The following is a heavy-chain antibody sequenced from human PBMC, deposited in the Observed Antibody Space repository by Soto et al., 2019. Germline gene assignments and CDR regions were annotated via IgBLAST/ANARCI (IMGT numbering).Heavy chain of an antibody. CDR1: GFTFSDYY. CDR3: ALDGYDSNYYAVTPLSAGHF. CDR2: ISSSGSII. V-gene: IGHV3-11*01. Sequence: QVQLVVSGGGLVKPGGSLRISCAASGFTFSDYYISWIRQAPGKGLEWVSYISSSGSIIYYADSVKGRFTISRDNAKNSLYLQMNSLRAEETAVYYCALDGYDSNYYAVTPLSAGHFWGQGTLVTVSS. D-gene: IGHD4-4*01. J-gene: IGHJ4*02.